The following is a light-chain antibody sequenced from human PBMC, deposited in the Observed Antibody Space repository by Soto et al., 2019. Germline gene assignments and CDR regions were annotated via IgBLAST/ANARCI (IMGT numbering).Light chain of an antibody. CDR3: QQYGSSPRT. CDR1: QSVSSSY. V-gene: IGKV3-20*01. CDR2: GAS. J-gene: IGKJ1*01. Sequence: EIVLTQSPGTRSLSPGERATLSCRARQSVSSSYLAWYQQKPGQAPRLLIYGASSRATGIPDRFSGSGSGTDFTLTISRLEPEDFAVYYCQQYGSSPRTFGQGTKVEIK.